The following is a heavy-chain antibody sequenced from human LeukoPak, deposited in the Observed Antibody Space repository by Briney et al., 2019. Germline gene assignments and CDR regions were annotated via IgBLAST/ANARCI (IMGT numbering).Heavy chain of an antibody. D-gene: IGHD6-13*01. Sequence: GGSLRLSCAASGFTVSSNYMTWVRQAPGKGLEWVSVIYSGDSTYHADSVKGRFTISRDNSKNTVYLQMNSLRAEDTAVYYCARFLAADGIDYWGQGTLVTASS. CDR1: GFTVSSNY. J-gene: IGHJ4*02. CDR2: IYSGDST. V-gene: IGHV3-66*01. CDR3: ARFLAADGIDY.